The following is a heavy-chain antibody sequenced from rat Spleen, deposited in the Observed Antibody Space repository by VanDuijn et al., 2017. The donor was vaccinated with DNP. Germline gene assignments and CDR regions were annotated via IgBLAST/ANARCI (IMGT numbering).Heavy chain of an antibody. J-gene: IGHJ2*01. V-gene: IGHV5-19*01. D-gene: IGHD1-11*01. CDR3: AKAGGYSPWYFDY. Sequence: EVKLVESGGGLVQPGRSLKLSCAASGFSFRDYDMAWVRQAPTKGLEWVACMSPTTRSSYYRDSVRGRFTVSRDDSTNTLYLQMDSLRSEDTATYYCAKAGGYSPWYFDYWGQGVMVTVSS. CDR2: MSPTTRSS. CDR1: GFSFRDYD.